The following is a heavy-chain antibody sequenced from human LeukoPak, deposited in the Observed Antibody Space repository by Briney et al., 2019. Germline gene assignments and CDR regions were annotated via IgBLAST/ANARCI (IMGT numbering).Heavy chain of an antibody. Sequence: SVKVSCKASGGTFSSYAISWVRQAPGQGLEWMGRIIPILGIANYAQKFQGRVTITADKSTSTAYMELSSLRSEDTAVYYCARPPLQKGAGMNPYYYYGMDVWGQGTTVTVSS. V-gene: IGHV1-69*04. J-gene: IGHJ6*02. CDR2: IIPILGIA. CDR3: ARPPLQKGAGMNPYYYYGMDV. CDR1: GGTFSSYA. D-gene: IGHD1-14*01.